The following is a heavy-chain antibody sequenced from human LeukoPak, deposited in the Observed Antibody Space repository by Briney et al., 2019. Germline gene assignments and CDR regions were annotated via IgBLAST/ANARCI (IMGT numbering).Heavy chain of an antibody. CDR3: ARVPNYDSSGYGH. D-gene: IGHD3-22*01. CDR1: GGSFSGYY. J-gene: IGHJ4*02. Sequence: PSETLSLTCAVYGGSFSGYYWSWIRQPPGKGLEWIGEINHSGSTNYNPSLKSRVTMSVDTSKNQFSLKLSSVTAADTAVYYCARVPNYDSSGYGHWGQGTLVTVSS. CDR2: INHSGST. V-gene: IGHV4-34*01.